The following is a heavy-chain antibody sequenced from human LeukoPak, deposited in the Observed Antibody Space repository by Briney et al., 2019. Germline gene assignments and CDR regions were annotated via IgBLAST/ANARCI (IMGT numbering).Heavy chain of an antibody. CDR1: GYTFTSYG. J-gene: IGHJ4*02. D-gene: IGHD2-21*01. V-gene: IGHV1-2*02. Sequence: ASVKVSCKASGYTFTSYGISWVRQAPGQGLEWMGWINPNSGGTNYAQKFQGRVTMTRDTSISTAYMELSRLRSDDTAVYYCARCDSWGLVAGTLILWGQGTLVTVSS. CDR3: ARCDSWGLVAGTLIL. CDR2: INPNSGGT.